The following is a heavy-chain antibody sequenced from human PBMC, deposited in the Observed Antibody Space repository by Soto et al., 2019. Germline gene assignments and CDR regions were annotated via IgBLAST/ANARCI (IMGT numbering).Heavy chain of an antibody. J-gene: IGHJ6*02. CDR3: ARERRYFSGGSSYSLSGMDV. D-gene: IGHD2-15*01. Sequence: ASVKVSCKASGYTFTGYYMHWVRQAPGQGLEWMGWINPNSGGTNYAQKFQGWVTMTRDTCISTAYMALGRLRSDDTAVYYCARERRYFSGGSSYSLSGMDVWGQGTTITVSS. CDR1: GYTFTGYY. V-gene: IGHV1-2*04. CDR2: INPNSGGT.